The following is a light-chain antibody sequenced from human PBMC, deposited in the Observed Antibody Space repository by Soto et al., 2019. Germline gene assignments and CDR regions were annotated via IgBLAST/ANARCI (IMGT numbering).Light chain of an antibody. CDR1: QGITTD. J-gene: IGKJ1*01. Sequence: IQMTQSPSSLSASVGDRVTISCRASQGITTDLDWFQQRPGKAPKRLIYGASSLQSGVPSRFSGSGSGTEFTLTINSLQPEDFATYFCLQHNDFPRTFGQGTKVEMK. CDR2: GAS. CDR3: LQHNDFPRT. V-gene: IGKV1-17*01.